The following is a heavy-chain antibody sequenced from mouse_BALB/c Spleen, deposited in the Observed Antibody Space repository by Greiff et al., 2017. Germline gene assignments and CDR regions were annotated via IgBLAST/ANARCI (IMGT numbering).Heavy chain of an antibody. V-gene: IGHV5-17*02. Sequence: EVKLLESGAGLVQPGGSRKLSCAASGFTFTSFGMHWVRQAPEKGLEWVAYISSGSSTINYADTVKGRFTLARANPKNTLYLQMTRVRSADTSMYYCAREYSSSYLYWYFDVWGAGTTVTVSS. CDR2: ISSGSSTI. D-gene: IGHD1-1*01. J-gene: IGHJ1*01. CDR1: GFTFTSFG. CDR3: AREYSSSYLYWYFDV.